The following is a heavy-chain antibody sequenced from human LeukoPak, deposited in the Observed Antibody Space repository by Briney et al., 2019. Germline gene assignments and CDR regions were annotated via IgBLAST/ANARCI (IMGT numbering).Heavy chain of an antibody. V-gene: IGHV1-69*13. D-gene: IGHD1-7*01. Sequence: GASVKVSCKASGGTFSSYAISWVRQASGQGLEWMGGIIPIFGTANYAQKFQGRVTITADESTSTAYMELSSLRSEDTAVYYCARGGWNYGYYYGMDVWGQGTTVTVSS. CDR1: GGTFSSYA. J-gene: IGHJ6*02. CDR2: IIPIFGTA. CDR3: ARGGWNYGYYYGMDV.